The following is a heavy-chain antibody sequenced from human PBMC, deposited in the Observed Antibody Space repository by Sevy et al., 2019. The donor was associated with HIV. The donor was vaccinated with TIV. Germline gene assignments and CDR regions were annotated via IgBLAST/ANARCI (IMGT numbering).Heavy chain of an antibody. Sequence: ASVKVSCKASGYTFISYGVSWVRQAPGQGLEWMGWISAYTGDTIYARKFQATLTMTTDTSTSTAYLELRSLKSDDTAVYYCARDTPQGVVILPPVMRGGVDFWGQGTLVTVSS. J-gene: IGHJ4*02. CDR1: GYTFISYG. D-gene: IGHD3-16*01. V-gene: IGHV1-18*01. CDR2: ISAYTGDT. CDR3: ARDTPQGVVILPPVMRGGVDF.